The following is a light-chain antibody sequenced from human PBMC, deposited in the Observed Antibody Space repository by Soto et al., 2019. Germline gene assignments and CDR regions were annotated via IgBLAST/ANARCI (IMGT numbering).Light chain of an antibody. J-gene: IGKJ2*01. CDR1: QSLDRSS. CDR3: HQYGRTPYT. CDR2: DGS. V-gene: IGKV3-20*01. Sequence: EIVLTQSTGTLSLSPGERATLSFTASQSLDRSSLAWYQQRPGQAPRLLIYDGSNRATGLSDRFSGSGSATDFTLSISRLEPEDCAVYYCHQYGRTPYTFGQGTKLEIK.